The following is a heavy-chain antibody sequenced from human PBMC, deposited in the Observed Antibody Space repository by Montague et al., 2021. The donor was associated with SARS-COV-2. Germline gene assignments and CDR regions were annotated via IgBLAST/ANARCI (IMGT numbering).Heavy chain of an antibody. J-gene: IGHJ4*02. CDR2: ISWNSGSI. V-gene: IGHV3-9*01. CDR3: AKLPSRDGYSLRDY. D-gene: IGHD5-24*01. CDR1: GFTFDDYA. Sequence: SLRLSCAASGFTFDDYAMHWVRQAPGKGLEWVSGISWNSGSIGYADSVKGRFTISRDNAKNSLYLQMNSLRAEDTALYYCAKLPSRDGYSLRDYWGQGTLVTVSS.